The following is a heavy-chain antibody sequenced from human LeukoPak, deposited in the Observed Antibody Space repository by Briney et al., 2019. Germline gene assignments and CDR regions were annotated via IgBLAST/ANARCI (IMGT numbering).Heavy chain of an antibody. Sequence: GGSLRLSCAASGFTFSSYGMHWVRQAPGKGLEWVAVIWYDGGNKYYVDSVKGRFTISRDNTKNTLYLKMNSLRAEDTAVYYCARDPTAYYDSSGYCLNTIDYWGQGTLVPVSS. J-gene: IGHJ4*02. CDR1: GFTFSSYG. V-gene: IGHV3-33*01. D-gene: IGHD3-22*01. CDR3: ARDPTAYYDSSGYCLNTIDY. CDR2: IWYDGGNK.